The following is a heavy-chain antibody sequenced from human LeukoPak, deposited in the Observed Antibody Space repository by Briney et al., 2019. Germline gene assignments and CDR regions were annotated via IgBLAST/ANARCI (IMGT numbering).Heavy chain of an antibody. Sequence: GGSLRLSCAASGFTVSSTYMAWVRQAPGRGLEWASIIYSGGTTYYADSVKGRFTISRDNSKNTLYLQMNSLRAEDTAVYYCAREDQGASWIYYFDYWGQGTLVTVS. D-gene: IGHD2-2*01. J-gene: IGHJ4*02. V-gene: IGHV3-53*01. CDR2: IYSGGTT. CDR1: GFTVSSTY. CDR3: AREDQGASWIYYFDY.